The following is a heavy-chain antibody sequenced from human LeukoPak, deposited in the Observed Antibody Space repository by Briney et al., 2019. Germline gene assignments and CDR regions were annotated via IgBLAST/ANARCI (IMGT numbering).Heavy chain of an antibody. CDR2: IKQDGNEK. CDR1: GFTFSSYW. Sequence: GGSLRLSCAASGFTFSSYWMSWVRQAPGKGLEWVANIKQDGNEKYYVDSVKGRFTISRDNAKNSLYLQMNSLRAEDTAVYYCARDAGIVGATLHYYYGMDVWGQGTTVTVSS. CDR3: ARDAGIVGATLHYYYGMDV. V-gene: IGHV3-7*03. D-gene: IGHD1-26*01. J-gene: IGHJ6*02.